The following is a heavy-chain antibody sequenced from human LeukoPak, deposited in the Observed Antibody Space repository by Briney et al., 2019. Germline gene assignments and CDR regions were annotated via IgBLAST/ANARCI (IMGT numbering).Heavy chain of an antibody. CDR3: ARDSTMIVPGAFDI. J-gene: IGHJ3*02. CDR2: IYTSGST. D-gene: IGHD3-22*01. V-gene: IGHV4-61*02. Sequence: PSQTLSLTCTVSGGSISSGGYYWSWIRQHPGKGLEWIGRIYTSGSTNYNPSLKSRVTISVDTSKNQFSLKLSSVTAADMAVYYCARDSTMIVPGAFDIWGQGTMVTVSS. CDR1: GGSISSGGYY.